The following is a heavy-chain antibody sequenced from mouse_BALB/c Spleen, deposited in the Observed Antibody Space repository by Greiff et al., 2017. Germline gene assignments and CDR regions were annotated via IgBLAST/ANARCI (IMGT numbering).Heavy chain of an antibody. Sequence: VQLQQSGAELVRPGVSVKISCKGSGYTFTDYAMHWVKQSHAKSLEWIGVISTYYGDDSYNQKFKGKATMTVDKSSSTAYMELARLTSEDSAIYYCARGFFDYWGQGTTLTVSS. CDR1: GYTFTDYA. D-gene: IGHD3-1*01. CDR2: ISTYYGDD. J-gene: IGHJ2*01. CDR3: ARGFFDY. V-gene: IGHV1S137*01.